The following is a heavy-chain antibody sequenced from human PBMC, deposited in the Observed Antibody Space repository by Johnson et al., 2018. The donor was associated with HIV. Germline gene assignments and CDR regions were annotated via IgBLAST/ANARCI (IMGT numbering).Heavy chain of an antibody. J-gene: IGHJ3*01. V-gene: IGHV3-64*01. CDR2: ITGSGDT. Sequence: MQLVESGGGLVQPGGSLRLSCAASGFTFSSWPMHWVRQAPGKGLEYVSRITGSGDTYYVNSVKGSFTISRDNSKSTLYLQMDSLRAEDTAVYYCATDYNFWSGRPDSFDVWGQGTMVTVSS. CDR3: ATDYNFWSGRPDSFDV. CDR1: GFTFSSWP. D-gene: IGHD3-3*01.